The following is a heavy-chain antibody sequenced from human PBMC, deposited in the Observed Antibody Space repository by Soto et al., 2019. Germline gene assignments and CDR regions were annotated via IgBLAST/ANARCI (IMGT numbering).Heavy chain of an antibody. CDR2: INPSGGST. CDR3: AKMGEADRGDAFDI. V-gene: IGHV1-46*01. D-gene: IGHD3-16*01. CDR1: GYTFTRYY. J-gene: IGHJ3*02. Sequence: QVQLVQSGAEVKKPGASVKVSCKASGYTFTRYYMYWVRQAPGQGLEWMGIINPSGGSTSYAQKCQGRVTMTRDTSTSTVYMDLSSLRSEDTAVYYCAKMGEADRGDAFDIWGQGTMVTVST.